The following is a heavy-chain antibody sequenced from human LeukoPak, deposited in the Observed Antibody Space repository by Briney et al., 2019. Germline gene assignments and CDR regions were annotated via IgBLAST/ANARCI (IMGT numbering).Heavy chain of an antibody. CDR1: GGSISSYY. V-gene: IGHV4-59*12. Sequence: PSETLSLTCTVSGGSISSYYWSWIRQPPGKGLEWIGYIYYSGSTNYNPSLKSRVTISVDTSKNQFSLKLSSVTAADTAVYYCASCLSYYYDTSGHQVRDAFDIWGQGTMVTVSS. CDR2: IYYSGST. D-gene: IGHD3-22*01. J-gene: IGHJ3*02. CDR3: ASCLSYYYDTSGHQVRDAFDI.